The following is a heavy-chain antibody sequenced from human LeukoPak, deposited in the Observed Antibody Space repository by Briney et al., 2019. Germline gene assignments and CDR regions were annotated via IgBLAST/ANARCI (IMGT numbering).Heavy chain of an antibody. CDR3: VRVLYRGSSSRGWIDF. V-gene: IGHV4-59*01. D-gene: IGHD6-19*01. Sequence: PSETLSLTCTVSGGSISSYYWSWIRQPPGKGLEWIGYIYDSGSTNYNPSLESRVTISIDTSKNQFSLKLTSVTAADTAVYYCVRVLYRGSSSRGWIDFWGQGTLVTVSS. CDR2: IYDSGST. J-gene: IGHJ4*02. CDR1: GGSISSYY.